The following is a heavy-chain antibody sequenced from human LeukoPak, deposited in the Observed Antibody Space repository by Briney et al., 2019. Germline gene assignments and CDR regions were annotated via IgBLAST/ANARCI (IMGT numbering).Heavy chain of an antibody. CDR3: ARADRLDGGPYLIGP. Sequence: ASVKVSCKTSGYSFTDYYMHWVRQAPGQGLEWMGWINPNSGGTSSAQKFQGRVTMTRDTSITTVYMEVSWLTSDDTAIYYCARADRLDGGPYLIGPWGQGTLVTVAS. J-gene: IGHJ5*02. CDR1: GYSFTDYY. CDR2: INPNSGGT. D-gene: IGHD2-21*01. V-gene: IGHV1-2*02.